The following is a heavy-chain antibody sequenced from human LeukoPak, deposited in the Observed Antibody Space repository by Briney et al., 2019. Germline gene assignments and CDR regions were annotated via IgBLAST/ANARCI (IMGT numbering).Heavy chain of an antibody. CDR1: GFTFSSYW. D-gene: IGHD1-7*01. CDR2: INTDGSNT. J-gene: IGHJ4*02. CDR3: TRGGTTLDY. V-gene: IGHV3-74*01. Sequence: GGSLRLSCAASGFTFSSYWIHWVRQAPGKGLVWVSRINTDGSNTAYADSVKGRFTISRDNAKNTLYLQMNSLRAEDTAVYYCTRGGTTLDYWGQGTLVTVSS.